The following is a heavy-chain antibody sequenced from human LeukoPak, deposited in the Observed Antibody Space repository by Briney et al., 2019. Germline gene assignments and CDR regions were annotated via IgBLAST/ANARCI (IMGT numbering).Heavy chain of an antibody. CDR2: INPNSGGT. Sequence: ASVKVSCKASGYTFTGYYMHWVRQAPGQGLEWMGWINPNSGGTNYAQKFQGRVTMTRDTSISTAYMELSRLRSDDTAVYYCARDVAAAGIGNYCYYYYMDVWGKGTTVTISS. J-gene: IGHJ6*03. D-gene: IGHD6-13*01. CDR1: GYTFTGYY. V-gene: IGHV1-2*02. CDR3: ARDVAAAGIGNYCYYYYMDV.